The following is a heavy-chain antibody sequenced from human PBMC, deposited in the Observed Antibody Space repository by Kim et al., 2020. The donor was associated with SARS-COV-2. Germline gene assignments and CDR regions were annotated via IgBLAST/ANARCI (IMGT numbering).Heavy chain of an antibody. CDR2: IIGKGYGGTT. D-gene: IGHD4-4*01. CDR3: TRTVDMDV. Sequence: GGSLRLSCTASGFTFGVYAVNWVRQAPGKGLEWVGFIIGKGYGGTTEYAASVKGRFTISRDDSKSIAYLQMNSLKTEDTAVYYCTRTVDMDVWGQGTTVTVSS. V-gene: IGHV3-49*04. CDR1: GFTFGVYA. J-gene: IGHJ6*02.